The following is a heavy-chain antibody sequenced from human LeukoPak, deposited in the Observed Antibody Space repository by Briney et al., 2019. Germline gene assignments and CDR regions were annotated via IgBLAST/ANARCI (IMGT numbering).Heavy chain of an antibody. Sequence: SQTLSLTCTVSGGSISSYYWSWIRQPPGKGLEWIGYIYYSGSTNYNPSLKSRVTISVDTSKNQFSLKLSSVTAADTAVYYCARVYRAVRAFDIWGQGTMVTVSS. CDR2: IYYSGST. CDR3: ARVYRAVRAFDI. V-gene: IGHV4-59*01. J-gene: IGHJ3*02. D-gene: IGHD3-10*02. CDR1: GGSISSYY.